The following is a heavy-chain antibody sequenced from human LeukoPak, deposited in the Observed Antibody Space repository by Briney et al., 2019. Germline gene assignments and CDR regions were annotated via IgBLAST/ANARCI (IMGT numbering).Heavy chain of an antibody. Sequence: PGGSLRLSCVASGFTLRSYVMNWVRQTPGKGLEWVSSISGSGDSTFYADSVKGRFSISRDNSKNTLYLQVNGLRTEDTAVYYCAKEREVTYDAFDYWGQGTLVTVSS. CDR3: AKEREVTYDAFDY. CDR2: ISGSGDST. CDR1: GFTLRSYV. V-gene: IGHV3-23*01. D-gene: IGHD2-21*02. J-gene: IGHJ4*02.